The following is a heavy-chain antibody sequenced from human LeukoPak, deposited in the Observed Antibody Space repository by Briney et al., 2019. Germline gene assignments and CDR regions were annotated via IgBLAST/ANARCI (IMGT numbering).Heavy chain of an antibody. J-gene: IGHJ4*02. CDR1: GFTLRSRW. D-gene: IGHD3-3*01. CDR2: INRDGSEK. Sequence: GSLRLSCVVSGFTLRSRWMMWVRQAPGEGLEWMTNINRDGSEKNYVDSVKGRFTITRDNAENSLYLQMNSLKVEDSAIYYCATYDSWSGYNIAYWGQGTLVTVSS. V-gene: IGHV3-7*03. CDR3: ATYDSWSGYNIAY.